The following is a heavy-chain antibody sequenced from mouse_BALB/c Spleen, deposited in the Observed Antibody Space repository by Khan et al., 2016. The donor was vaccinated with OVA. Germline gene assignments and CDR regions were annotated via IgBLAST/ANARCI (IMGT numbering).Heavy chain of an antibody. CDR2: IWTGGST. V-gene: IGHV2-9*02. CDR1: GFSLTNYG. J-gene: IGHJ1*01. CDR3: ARYYGNYGWYFDV. D-gene: IGHD2-1*01. Sequence: VQLQESGPGLVAPSQSLSITCTVSGFSLTNYGVHWVRQPPGKGLGWLGVIWTGGSTNYNSALMSRLSISKDNSKSQVFLKMNSLQTEDTAMYYCARYYGNYGWYFDVWGAGTTVTVSS.